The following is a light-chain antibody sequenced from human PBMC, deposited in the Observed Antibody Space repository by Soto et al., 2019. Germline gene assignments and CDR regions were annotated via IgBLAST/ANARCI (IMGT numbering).Light chain of an antibody. Sequence: QSVLTQPASVSGSPGQSITISCTGTSSDVGSYNLVSWYQQHPGKAPKLMIYEGSKRPSGVSNRFSGSKPANMASLTISGLQAEDEADYYCCSYAGSSTWVFGGGTKLTVL. J-gene: IGLJ3*02. V-gene: IGLV2-23*01. CDR2: EGS. CDR3: CSYAGSSTWV. CDR1: SSDVGSYNL.